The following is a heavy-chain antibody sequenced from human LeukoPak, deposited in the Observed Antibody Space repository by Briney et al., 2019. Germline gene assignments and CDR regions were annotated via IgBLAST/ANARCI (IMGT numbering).Heavy chain of an antibody. J-gene: IGHJ5*02. CDR1: GYTFSSYG. Sequence: GASVKVSCKSSGYTFSSYGINWVRQAPGQGLEWMGWISTNNGKTNYAQKLQGRVTMTTDKSTGTAYMELRSLRSDDTAVYYCTRGAVADPYNWFDPWGQGTLVTVSS. CDR3: TRGAVADPYNWFDP. CDR2: ISTNNGKT. D-gene: IGHD6-13*01. V-gene: IGHV1-18*01.